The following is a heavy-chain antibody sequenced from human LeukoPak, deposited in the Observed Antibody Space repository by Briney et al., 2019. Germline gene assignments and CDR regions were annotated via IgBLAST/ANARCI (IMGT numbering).Heavy chain of an antibody. Sequence: SETLSLTCTVSGGSISSYYWSWIRQPAGKGLEWIGRIYTSGSTNYNPSLKSRVTMSVDTSKNQFSLKLSSVTAADTAVYYCARGGVVVARKGKRNYFDYWGQGTLVTVSS. CDR3: ARGGVVVARKGKRNYFDY. CDR1: GGSISSYY. D-gene: IGHD2-15*01. V-gene: IGHV4-4*07. CDR2: IYTSGST. J-gene: IGHJ4*02.